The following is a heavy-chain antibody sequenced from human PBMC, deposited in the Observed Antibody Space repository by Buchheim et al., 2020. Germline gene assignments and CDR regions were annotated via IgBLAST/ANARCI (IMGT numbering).Heavy chain of an antibody. D-gene: IGHD2-2*01. V-gene: IGHV4-34*01. J-gene: IGHJ6*03. CDR1: GGSFSAHY. Sequence: QVQLQQWGAGLLKPSETLSLTCGVSGGSFSAHYSSWIRQSPGKGLEWIGEMSHRGSPKYNPSLKSRVTISLDTSKNQFSLGLRSVTAADTAVYYCARGGLLVRYQDYMDVWGKGTT. CDR2: MSHRGSP. CDR3: ARGGLLVRYQDYMDV.